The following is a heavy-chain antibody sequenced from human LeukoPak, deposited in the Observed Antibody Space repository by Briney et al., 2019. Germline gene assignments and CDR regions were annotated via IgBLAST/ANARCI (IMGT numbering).Heavy chain of an antibody. V-gene: IGHV1-18*01. D-gene: IGHD3-9*01. Sequence: GASVKVSCKTSGYTFTNFGISWVRQAPGQGLEWMGWINVYNGNTNYAQKLQGRVTMSTDASTFTAYMELRSLRSDDTAVYYCARVDGYESQAPYYDILTGPDHWGQGTLVTVAS. J-gene: IGHJ4*02. CDR2: INVYNGNT. CDR3: ARVDGYESQAPYYDILTGPDH. CDR1: GYTFTNFG.